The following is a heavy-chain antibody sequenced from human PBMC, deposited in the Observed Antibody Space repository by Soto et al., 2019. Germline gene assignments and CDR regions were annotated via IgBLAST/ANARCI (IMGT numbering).Heavy chain of an antibody. CDR1: VGSISSSNW. CDR3: ATRTGIAVAGTYWFDP. D-gene: IGHD6-19*01. J-gene: IGHJ5*02. V-gene: IGHV4-4*02. Sequence: PSETLSLTCAVSVGSISSSNWWSWVRQPPGKGLEWIGEIYHSGSTNYNPSLKSRVTISVDKSKNQFSLKLSSVTAADTAVYYCATRTGIAVAGTYWFDPWGQGNLVTVSS. CDR2: IYHSGST.